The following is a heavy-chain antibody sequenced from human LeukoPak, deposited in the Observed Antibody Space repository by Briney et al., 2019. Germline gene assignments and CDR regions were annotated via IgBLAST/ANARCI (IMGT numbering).Heavy chain of an antibody. D-gene: IGHD2-2*01. CDR2: ISGLNNDM. J-gene: IGHJ4*02. CDR3: ARDDCSSTSCYSDLPPDY. Sequence: PGGSLRLSCAASGFPFNLYGMTWVRQAPGKGLEWVSLISGLNNDMYYADSVKGRFTISRDNAKNSLYLEMNSLTAEDTAVYYCARDDCSSTSCYSDLPPDYWGQGTLVTVSS. V-gene: IGHV3-21*01. CDR1: GFPFNLYG.